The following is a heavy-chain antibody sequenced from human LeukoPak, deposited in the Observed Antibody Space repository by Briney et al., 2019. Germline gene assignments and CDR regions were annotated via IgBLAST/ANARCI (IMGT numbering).Heavy chain of an antibody. V-gene: IGHV3-9*01. CDR1: GFTFDDYA. J-gene: IGHJ6*02. CDR2: ISWNSGSI. D-gene: IGHD3-3*01. CDR3: AKAGYDFWSGWSYYYYGMDV. Sequence: GGSLRLSCAASGFTFDDYAMHWVRQAPGKGLEWVSGISWNSGSIGYADSVKGRFTISRDNAKNSLYLQMNSLRAEDTALYYCAKAGYDFWSGWSYYYYGMDVWGQGTTVTVSS.